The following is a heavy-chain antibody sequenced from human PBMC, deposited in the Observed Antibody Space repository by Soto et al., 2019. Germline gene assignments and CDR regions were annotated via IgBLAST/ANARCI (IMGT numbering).Heavy chain of an antibody. CDR3: ARNLNYGSGRGWFDP. D-gene: IGHD3-10*01. CDR1: GFTFSTYA. J-gene: IGHJ5*02. Sequence: EVQLLQSGGGLVQPGGSLRLSCAASGFTFSTYAMSWVRQAPGKGLEWVSANGGSGGTTYYADSVKGRFTISRDNSKNTVYLQMSSLRAEDTAVYYCARNLNYGSGRGWFDPWGQGTLVTVSS. V-gene: IGHV3-23*01. CDR2: NGGSGGTT.